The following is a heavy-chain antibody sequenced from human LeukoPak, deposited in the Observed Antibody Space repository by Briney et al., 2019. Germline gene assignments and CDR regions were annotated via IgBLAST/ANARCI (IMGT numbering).Heavy chain of an antibody. CDR3: ARGSDYCSSTDCYLNWFYP. D-gene: IGHD2-2*01. CDR1: GYTFAGYY. V-gene: IGHV1-2*02. J-gene: IGHJ5*02. CDR2: IYPSGDT. Sequence: GASVKVFCKASGYTFAGYYMHWVRQAPGQGLEWMGWIYPSGDTNYAQTFQDRVTMTRDTSTNTAYLELTRLSSDDTAVYYCARGSDYCSSTDCYLNWFYPWGQGTLVTVCS.